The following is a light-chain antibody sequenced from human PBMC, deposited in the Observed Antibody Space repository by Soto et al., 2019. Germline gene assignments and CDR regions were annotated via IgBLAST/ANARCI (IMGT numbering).Light chain of an antibody. J-gene: IGKJ4*01. Sequence: EIVLIQSPATLSLSPGERATLSCRASQSVSSNLAWYQQNPGQAPRLLIFDASNRATGIPARFSGSGAVTDFTLTISSLEPEDSAVYYCQQFANSHLIFGAGTKVDIK. V-gene: IGKV3D-11*02. CDR3: QQFANSHLI. CDR2: DAS. CDR1: QSVSSN.